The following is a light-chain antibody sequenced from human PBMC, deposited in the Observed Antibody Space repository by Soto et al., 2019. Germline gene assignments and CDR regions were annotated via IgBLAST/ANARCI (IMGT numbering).Light chain of an antibody. Sequence: DIQMTQSPSTLSASVGDRVTITCRASQSISSWLAWYQQIPGKAPKLLIYDVSNLESGVPSRFSGSGSGTEFTLTISGLQPDDFTTYYCQQYSSYWTFGQGTKVDI. CDR3: QQYSSYWT. CDR1: QSISSW. CDR2: DVS. J-gene: IGKJ1*01. V-gene: IGKV1-5*01.